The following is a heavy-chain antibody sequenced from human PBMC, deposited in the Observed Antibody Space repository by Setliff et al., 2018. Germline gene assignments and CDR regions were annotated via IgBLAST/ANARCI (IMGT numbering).Heavy chain of an antibody. V-gene: IGHV7-4-1*02. D-gene: IGHD3-22*01. Sequence: ASVKVSCKSSGCTFTSYPINWMRQAPGQGLEWMGWINTKTGKPTYAQAFTGRIVFSLDTSVSTAYLQISSLKADDTAVYYCARDTGVRGHEISGYYGGGFAYWGQGTPVTVSS. CDR2: INTKTGKP. CDR1: GCTFTSYP. J-gene: IGHJ4*02. CDR3: ARDTGVRGHEISGYYGGGFAY.